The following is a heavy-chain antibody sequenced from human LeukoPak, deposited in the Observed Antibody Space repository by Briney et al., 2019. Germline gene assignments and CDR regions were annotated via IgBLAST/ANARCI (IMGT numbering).Heavy chain of an antibody. CDR3: AKYFYDGSGTHYFDY. V-gene: IGHV3-7*01. J-gene: IGHJ4*02. CDR1: GFTFSSHW. CDR2: IKPDGSEK. D-gene: IGHD3-22*01. Sequence: GGSLRLSCAASGFTFSSHWMSWVRQAPGKGLEWVGNIKPDGSEKYYVDSLKGRFIISTDNAKNSLYLQMNSLRAEDVAVYYCAKYFYDGSGTHYFDYWGQGTPVTVSS.